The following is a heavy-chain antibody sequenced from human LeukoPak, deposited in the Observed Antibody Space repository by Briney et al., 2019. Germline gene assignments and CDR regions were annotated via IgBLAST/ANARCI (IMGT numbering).Heavy chain of an antibody. J-gene: IGHJ3*02. D-gene: IGHD3-16*01. CDR2: FYSGGNT. V-gene: IGHV3-66*01. CDR1: GFTVSSKD. CDR3: ARRWGTTFDI. Sequence: QPGGSLRLSCAASGFTVSSKDMNWVRQAPGKGLEWVSVFYSGGNTYYAGSVKDRFTISTDNSKNTLYLQMNSLRAEDTAVYYCARRWGTTFDIWGQGTMVTVSS.